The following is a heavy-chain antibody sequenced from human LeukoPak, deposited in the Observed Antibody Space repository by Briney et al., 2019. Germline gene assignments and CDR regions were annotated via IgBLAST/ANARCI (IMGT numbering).Heavy chain of an antibody. CDR1: GFTFSSYS. CDR3: VTYNWEYEADF. Sequence: PGGSLRLSCAASGFTFSSYSMNWVRQAPGKGLEWVSSISSSSSYIYYADSVKGRFTISRDNAKNTLYLQMNSLRAEDTATYYCVTYNWEYEADFWGQGTLVTVSS. V-gene: IGHV3-21*01. J-gene: IGHJ4*02. CDR2: ISSSSSYI. D-gene: IGHD1-20*01.